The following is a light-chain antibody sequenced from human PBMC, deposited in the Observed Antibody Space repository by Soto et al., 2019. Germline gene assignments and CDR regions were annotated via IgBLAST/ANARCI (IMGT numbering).Light chain of an antibody. Sequence: QSVLTQPPSASGTPGQRVTISCSGSSSNIGSYTVNWYQQFPGTAPKLLIYNNNRRPSGVPDRFSGSKSGTSASLAISGLQSEDEADYYCATWDVSRKGVFGGGTKLTVL. J-gene: IGLJ2*01. CDR1: SSNIGSYT. CDR3: ATWDVSRKGV. V-gene: IGLV1-44*01. CDR2: NNN.